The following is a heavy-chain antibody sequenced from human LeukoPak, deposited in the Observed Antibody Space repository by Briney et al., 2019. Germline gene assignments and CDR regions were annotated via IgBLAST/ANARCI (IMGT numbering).Heavy chain of an antibody. CDR1: GVTFTDYW. J-gene: IGHJ4*02. CDR2: IVQDGSHA. V-gene: IGHV3-74*01. CDR3: ATDDYRGLGY. Sequence: PGGSLRLSCAASGVTFTDYWMHWVRQAPGKGLVWVSHIVQDGSHATYADSVKGRFTISRDNAKNTLYLQMNSLRAEDTAVYYCATDDYRGLGYWGQGTLVTVSS. D-gene: IGHD4-11*01.